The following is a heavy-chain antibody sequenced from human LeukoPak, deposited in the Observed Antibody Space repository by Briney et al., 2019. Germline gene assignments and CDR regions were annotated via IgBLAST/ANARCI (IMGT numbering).Heavy chain of an antibody. CDR3: ARGTTVTTYYFDY. V-gene: IGHV4-31*03. J-gene: IGHJ4*02. CDR2: IYCSGST. D-gene: IGHD4-17*01. CDR1: GGSISSGGYY. Sequence: SETLSLTCTVSGGSISSGGYYWSWIRQHPGKGLEWIGYIYCSGSTYYNPSLKSRVTISVDTSKNQFSLKLSSVTAADTAVYYCARGTTVTTYYFDYWGQGTLVTVSS.